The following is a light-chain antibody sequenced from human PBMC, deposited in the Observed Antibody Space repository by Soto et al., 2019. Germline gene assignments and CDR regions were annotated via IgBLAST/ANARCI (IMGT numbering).Light chain of an antibody. Sequence: DIQMTQSPSTLSASVGDRVTITCRASQSISSSLAWYQQKPGKAPKLLIYKASSLESGVPSRFSGSGSGTEVTLTISSLQPGDFATYYCQQYNSYPTFGGGTKVEIK. CDR1: QSISSS. V-gene: IGKV1-5*03. CDR3: QQYNSYPT. J-gene: IGKJ4*01. CDR2: KAS.